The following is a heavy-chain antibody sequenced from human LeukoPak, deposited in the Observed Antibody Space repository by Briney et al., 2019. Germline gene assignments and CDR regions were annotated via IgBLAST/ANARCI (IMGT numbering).Heavy chain of an antibody. Sequence: ASVKVSCKASGYTFTGYYIHWVRQAPGQGLEWVGWINPNSGGTNYAQKFQGRVTMTRDTSISTAYMELSRLRSDDTAVYYCARDRGDVEMATDYWGQGTLVTVSS. D-gene: IGHD5-24*01. J-gene: IGHJ4*02. V-gene: IGHV1-2*02. CDR3: ARDRGDVEMATDY. CDR2: INPNSGGT. CDR1: GYTFTGYY.